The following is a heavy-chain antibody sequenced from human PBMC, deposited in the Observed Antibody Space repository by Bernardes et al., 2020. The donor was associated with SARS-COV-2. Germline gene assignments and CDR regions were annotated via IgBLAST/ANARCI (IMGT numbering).Heavy chain of an antibody. CDR1: GFTFDDSA. Sequence: AEAQSPSCAASGFTFDDSAMHWVRQDPGPGLAWVSLISWDGGSPYYADSVKGRFTISRDNSKNSLYLQMNSLRAEDTALYYCAKGDFWSGYTLGVYWFDPWGQGTLVTVSS. V-gene: IGHV3-43D*04. D-gene: IGHD3-3*01. J-gene: IGHJ5*02. CDR2: ISWDGGSP. CDR3: AKGDFWSGYTLGVYWFDP.